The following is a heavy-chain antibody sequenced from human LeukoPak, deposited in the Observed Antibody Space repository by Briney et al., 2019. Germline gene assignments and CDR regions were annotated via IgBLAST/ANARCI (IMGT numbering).Heavy chain of an antibody. CDR2: INPNSGGT. J-gene: IGHJ4*02. CDR1: GDTFTGYY. CDR3: ARDLYIAVAGGFDY. V-gene: IGHV1-2*02. Sequence: ASVKVSYKASGDTFTGYYMHWVRQAPGQGLEWMGWINPNSGGTNYAQKFQGRVTMTRDTSISTAYMELSRLRSDDTAVYYCARDLYIAVAGGFDYWGQGTLVTVSS. D-gene: IGHD6-19*01.